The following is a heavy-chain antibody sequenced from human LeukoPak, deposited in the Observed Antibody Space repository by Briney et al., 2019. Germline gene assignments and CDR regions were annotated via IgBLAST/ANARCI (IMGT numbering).Heavy chain of an antibody. CDR1: GGTFSSYA. CDR3: ARGGRDGYNDY. J-gene: IGHJ4*02. D-gene: IGHD5-24*01. Sequence: SVKVSCKASGGTFSSYAISWVRQAPGQGLEWMGGIIPIFGTANYAQKFQGRVTITTDESTCIAYMELSSLRSEDTAVYYCARGGRDGYNDYWGQGTLVTVSS. V-gene: IGHV1-69*05. CDR2: IIPIFGTA.